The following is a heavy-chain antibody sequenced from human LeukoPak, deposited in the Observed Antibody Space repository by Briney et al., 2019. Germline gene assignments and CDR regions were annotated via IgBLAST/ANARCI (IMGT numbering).Heavy chain of an antibody. CDR1: GGTFSSYA. CDR2: IIPIFGTA. Sequence: ASVKVSCKASGGTFSSYAISWVRQAPGQGLEWMGGIIPIFGTANYAQKFQGRVTITADESTSTAYMELSSLRPEDTAVYYCASRGDYGARFDPWGQGTLVTVSS. D-gene: IGHD4-17*01. J-gene: IGHJ5*02. CDR3: ASRGDYGARFDP. V-gene: IGHV1-69*13.